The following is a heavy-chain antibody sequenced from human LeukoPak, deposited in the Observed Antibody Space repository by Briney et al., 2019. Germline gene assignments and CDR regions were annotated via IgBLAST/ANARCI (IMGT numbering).Heavy chain of an antibody. CDR3: ARDNTNWSFDY. D-gene: IGHD1-1*01. V-gene: IGHV1-46*01. Sequence: GASVKVSCKASGYNFVSYNMHWVRQAPGQGLEWMGIINLRDGITSYAQKFQGRVTVTGDTSTSTFYMELSSLRFEDTAMYYCARDNTNWSFDYWGQGTLVIVSS. CDR2: INLRDGIT. J-gene: IGHJ4*02. CDR1: GYNFVSYN.